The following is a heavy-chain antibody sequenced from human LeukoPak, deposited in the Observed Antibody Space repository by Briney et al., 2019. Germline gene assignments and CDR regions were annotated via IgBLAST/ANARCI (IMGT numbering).Heavy chain of an antibody. V-gene: IGHV1-18*01. CDR2: ISAYNGNT. D-gene: IGHD4-23*01. CDR3: AREDYGGTAYYYYYYGMDV. CDR1: GYTFTSYG. Sequence: ASVKVYCKASGYTFTSYGISWVRQAPGQGLEWMGWISAYNGNTNYAQKLQGRVTMTTDTSTSTAYMELRSLRSDDTAVYYCAREDYGGTAYYYYYYGMDVWGQGTTVTVSS. J-gene: IGHJ6*02.